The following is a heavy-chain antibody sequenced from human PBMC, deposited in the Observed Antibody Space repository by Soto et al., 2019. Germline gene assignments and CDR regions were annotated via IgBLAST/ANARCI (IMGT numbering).Heavy chain of an antibody. CDR1: GASSSSYY. J-gene: IGHJ6*02. CDR2: IYTTESP. CDR3: ARQGFDSYYGMDV. Sequence: PSETLSLTCTVSGASSSSYYWTWVRQPAGKGLEWTGCIYTTESPNYNPSLKSRVSMSLDTSKNQFSLKVTSVTAADTAVYYCARQGFDSYYGMDVWGQGTTVTVSS. V-gene: IGHV4-4*07.